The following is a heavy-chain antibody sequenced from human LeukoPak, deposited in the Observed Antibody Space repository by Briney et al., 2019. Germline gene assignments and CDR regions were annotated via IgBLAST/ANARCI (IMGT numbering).Heavy chain of an antibody. Sequence: GASVKVSCKASGGTFSSYAISWVRQAPGQGLEWMGGIIPIFGTANYAQKFQGRVTMTIVTSTSTAYMELRSLTFDDTAVYHCAREGSSGYYDYWGQGTLVTVSS. CDR1: GGTFSSYA. V-gene: IGHV1-69*05. CDR2: IIPIFGTA. J-gene: IGHJ4*02. CDR3: AREGSSGYYDY. D-gene: IGHD3-22*01.